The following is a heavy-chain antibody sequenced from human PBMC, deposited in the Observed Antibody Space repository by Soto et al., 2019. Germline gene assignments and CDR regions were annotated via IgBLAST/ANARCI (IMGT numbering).Heavy chain of an antibody. CDR1: GGSISSGGYY. D-gene: IGHD3-10*01. Sequence: SETLSLTCTVSGGSISSGGYYWSWIRQHPGKGLEWIGYTYYSGSTNYNPSLKSRVTISVDTSKNQFSLKLSSVTAADTAVYYCARGSSVKLRYWGQGTLVTVSS. CDR3: ARGSSVKLRY. CDR2: TYYSGST. J-gene: IGHJ4*02. V-gene: IGHV4-61*08.